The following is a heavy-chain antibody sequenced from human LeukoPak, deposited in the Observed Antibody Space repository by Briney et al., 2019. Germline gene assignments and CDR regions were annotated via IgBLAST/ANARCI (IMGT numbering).Heavy chain of an antibody. J-gene: IGHJ4*02. CDR2: IYTSGST. Sequence: PSQTLSLTCTVSGGSISSGSYYWSWIRRPAGKGLEWIGRIYTSGSTNYNPSLKSRVTISVDTSKNQFSLKLSSVTAADTAVYYCVTNSIGYCSGGNCYQVSDSWGQGSLVTVSS. V-gene: IGHV4-61*02. CDR3: VTNSIGYCSGGNCYQVSDS. D-gene: IGHD2-15*01. CDR1: GGSISSGSYY.